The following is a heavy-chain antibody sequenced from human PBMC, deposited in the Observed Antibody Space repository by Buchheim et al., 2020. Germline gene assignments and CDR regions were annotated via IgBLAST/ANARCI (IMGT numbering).Heavy chain of an antibody. J-gene: IGHJ4*02. Sequence: QVQLVESGGGVVQPGRSLRLSCAASGFTFSSYGMHWVRQAPDKGLEWVAVIWYDGSNKYYADSVKGRFTISRDNSKNTLYLQMNSLRAEDTAVYYCAREIAMWIQLWSFDYWGQGTL. CDR1: GFTFSSYG. D-gene: IGHD5-18*01. V-gene: IGHV3-33*01. CDR2: IWYDGSNK. CDR3: AREIAMWIQLWSFDY.